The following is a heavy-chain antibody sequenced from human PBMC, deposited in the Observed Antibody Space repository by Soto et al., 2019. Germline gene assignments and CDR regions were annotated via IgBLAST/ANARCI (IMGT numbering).Heavy chain of an antibody. CDR1: GFIFSSHG. CDR3: AAWSHSNWFDY. Sequence: EVQLVESGGGLVQPGGSLRLSCEGSGFIFSSHGMGWVRQSPVRGLEWVANIKYDDSETPYMDFAKGRFTISRDNAKNTLYLQMTSLRVEDTAVYYCAAWSHSNWFDYWGQGTLVTVSS. V-gene: IGHV3-7*05. D-gene: IGHD6-13*01. J-gene: IGHJ4*02. CDR2: IKYDDSET.